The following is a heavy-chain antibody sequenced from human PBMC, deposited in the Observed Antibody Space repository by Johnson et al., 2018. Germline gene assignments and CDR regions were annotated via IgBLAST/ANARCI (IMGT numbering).Heavy chain of an antibody. Sequence: VQLLETGGGLVLPSGSLRLSCAASGFTFSSYGMHWVRQAPGKGLEWVAVISYAGSNKYYADSVKGRFTISRDNSKNTLYLQMNSLRAEDTAVYYCAKDKRIYGGSEYFQHWGQGTLVTVSS. J-gene: IGHJ1*01. V-gene: IGHV3-30*18. CDR3: AKDKRIYGGSEYFQH. CDR2: ISYAGSNK. D-gene: IGHD3-3*01. CDR1: GFTFSSYG.